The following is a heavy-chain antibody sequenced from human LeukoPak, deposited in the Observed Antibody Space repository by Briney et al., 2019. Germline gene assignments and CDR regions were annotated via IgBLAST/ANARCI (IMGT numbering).Heavy chain of an antibody. CDR1: GGTFSSYA. Sequence: ASVKVSCKASGGTFSSYAISWVRQAPGQGLEWMGRINPKSGGTNHAQKFQGGVTMTRDTSISTAYMELSSLRSDDTAVYFCARETYNGRYYYFDYWGQGTLVTVSS. J-gene: IGHJ4*02. CDR2: INPKSGGT. CDR3: ARETYNGRYYYFDY. D-gene: IGHD1-26*01. V-gene: IGHV1-2*06.